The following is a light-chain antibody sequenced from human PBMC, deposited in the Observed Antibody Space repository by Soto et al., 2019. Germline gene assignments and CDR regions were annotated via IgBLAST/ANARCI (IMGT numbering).Light chain of an antibody. CDR2: GAS. CDR1: ESVSSNY. Sequence: EIVLTQSPGALSLSTEEKATLYCRASESVSSNYLAWYQQKPGQAPRPLIYGASSRAIGIPDRFSGSGSGTDFTLTISRLEPEDFAVYYCQQYGSLPWTFGQGTKV. CDR3: QQYGSLPWT. J-gene: IGKJ1*01. V-gene: IGKV3-20*01.